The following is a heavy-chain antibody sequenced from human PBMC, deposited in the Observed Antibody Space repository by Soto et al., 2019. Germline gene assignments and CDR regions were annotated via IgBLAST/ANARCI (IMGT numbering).Heavy chain of an antibody. J-gene: IGHJ6*02. V-gene: IGHV3-30*18. D-gene: IGHD1-26*01. CDR1: GFKFSTYG. Sequence: QVQLVESGGGVVQPGRSLRLSCGASGFKFSTYGMHWVRQAPGKGLEWVAVISYDGNNKDYADSVKGRFTISRDNSKNTSYLQMNSLRAEDTAVYYCAKGLVGYVFGVQDYYVGMDVWGQGTTVAVSS. CDR3: AKGLVGYVFGVQDYYVGMDV. CDR2: ISYDGNNK.